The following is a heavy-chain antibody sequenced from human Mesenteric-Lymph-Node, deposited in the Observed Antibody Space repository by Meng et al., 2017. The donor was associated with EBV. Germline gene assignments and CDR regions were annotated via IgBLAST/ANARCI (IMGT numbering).Heavy chain of an antibody. CDR3: ARVVVGATSAEYFQH. Sequence: RLQLQESGPGLVKPSETLSLTCTVSGGSISSSSYYWGWIRQPPGKGLEWIGSIYYSGSTYYNPSLKSRVTISVDTSKNQFSLKLSSVTAADTAVYYCARVVVGATSAEYFQHWGQGTLVTVSS. V-gene: IGHV4-39*06. D-gene: IGHD1-26*01. J-gene: IGHJ1*01. CDR2: IYYSGST. CDR1: GGSISSSSYY.